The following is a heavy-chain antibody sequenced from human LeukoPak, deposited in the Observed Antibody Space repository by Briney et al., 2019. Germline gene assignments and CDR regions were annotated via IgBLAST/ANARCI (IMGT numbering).Heavy chain of an antibody. J-gene: IGHJ5*02. CDR2: IYYSGST. V-gene: IGHV4-59*01. CDR3: ARVSFYYGSGSYYSSFDP. D-gene: IGHD3-10*01. Sequence: PSETVPLTCTVSGGSLISYYWSWIRQPPGKGLEWIGYIYYSGSTNYNPTLKSRVTISVDTSKKQFYLKLSSVTAADTAVYYCARVSFYYGSGSYYSSFDPWGQGTLVTVSS. CDR1: GGSLISYY.